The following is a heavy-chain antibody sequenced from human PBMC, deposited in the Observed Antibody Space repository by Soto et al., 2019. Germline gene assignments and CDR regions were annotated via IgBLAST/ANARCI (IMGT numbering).Heavy chain of an antibody. D-gene: IGHD2-8*02. J-gene: IGHJ4*02. CDR1: GYTFGNYD. CDR2: VSNKNGVT. Sequence: ASVKVSCKTSGYTFGNYDFSWVRQAPGQGLEWMGWVSNKNGVTNYAEKFRDRVTMTTDTSTNTIYMELRSLRSDDTAVYFCARERLNTGWYGFDHWGQGTQVTVSS. CDR3: ARERLNTGWYGFDH. V-gene: IGHV1-18*04.